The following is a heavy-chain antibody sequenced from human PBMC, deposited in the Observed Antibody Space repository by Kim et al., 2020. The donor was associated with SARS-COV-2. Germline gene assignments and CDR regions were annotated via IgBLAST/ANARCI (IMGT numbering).Heavy chain of an antibody. D-gene: IGHD2-2*01. Sequence: TNYNPSLKSRVTISVDTSKNQFSLKLSSVTAADTAVYYCASQVPAAGFDPWGQRTLVTVSS. V-gene: IGHV4-61*07. J-gene: IGHJ5*02. CDR3: ASQVPAAGFDP. CDR2: T.